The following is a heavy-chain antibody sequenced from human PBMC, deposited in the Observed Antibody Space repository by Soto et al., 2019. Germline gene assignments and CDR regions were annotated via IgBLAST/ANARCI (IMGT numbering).Heavy chain of an antibody. CDR2: ISGSGGTT. V-gene: IGHV3-23*01. CDR1: GFTSNTYA. D-gene: IGHD6-6*01. Sequence: GGSLRLPCAASGFTSNTYAMSWVRQAPGKGLEWVSTISGSGGTTYYADSVNGRFTISRDNSKNTLSLQMNSLGTEDTAIYYCARGGQCSSSPCESWGEGALVTVSS. J-gene: IGHJ5*02. CDR3: ARGGQCSSSPCES.